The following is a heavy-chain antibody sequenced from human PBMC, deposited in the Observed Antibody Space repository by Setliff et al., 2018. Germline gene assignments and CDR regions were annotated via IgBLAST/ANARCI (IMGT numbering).Heavy chain of an antibody. CDR2: IYPGDSDT. J-gene: IGHJ3*02. V-gene: IGHV5-51*01. Sequence: GESLKISCKGSGYSFTSYWIGWVRQMPGKGLEWMGIIYPGDSDTRYSPSFQGQVTISADRSITTAYLQWSSLKASDTAMYYCARLSPYGDDAFDIWGQGTMVTVSS. D-gene: IGHD4-17*01. CDR1: GYSFTSYW. CDR3: ARLSPYGDDAFDI.